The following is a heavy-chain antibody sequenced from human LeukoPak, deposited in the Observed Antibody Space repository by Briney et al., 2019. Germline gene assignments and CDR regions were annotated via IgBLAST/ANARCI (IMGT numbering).Heavy chain of an antibody. D-gene: IGHD6-19*01. V-gene: IGHV1-18*04. J-gene: IGHJ4*02. CDR1: GYTFTTYG. Sequence: ASVKVSCKASGYTFTTYGIAWLRQAPGQGLEWMGWISGNSGLTNYAPKFQGRVTMTTDTSTTTVSMELSSLTLDDTAVYFCARVARQWLVLPYFDYWGQGTLVTVSS. CDR2: ISGNSGLT. CDR3: ARVARQWLVLPYFDY.